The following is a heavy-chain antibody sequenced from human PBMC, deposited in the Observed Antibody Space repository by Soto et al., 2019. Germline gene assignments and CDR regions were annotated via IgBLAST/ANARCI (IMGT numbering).Heavy chain of an antibody. J-gene: IGHJ5*02. CDR2: IYYRGNT. CDR3: ARAQFYSGSGNFHNLMFDP. D-gene: IGHD3-10*01. Sequence: SETLSLTCTVSGGSVSSGSYYWSWIRQPPGKGLEWIGYIYYRGNTYYRPSLKSRVSISIDTSQNQFSLRLNSVTAADAAVYYCARAQFYSGSGNFHNLMFDPWGQGTQVTVSS. CDR1: GGSVSSGSYY. V-gene: IGHV4-61*01.